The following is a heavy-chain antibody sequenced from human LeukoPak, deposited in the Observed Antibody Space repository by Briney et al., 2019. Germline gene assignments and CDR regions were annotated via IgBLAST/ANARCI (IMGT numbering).Heavy chain of an antibody. CDR2: IIPIFGTA. CDR1: GYTFTSYG. D-gene: IGHD3/OR15-3a*01. CDR3: ARALSPVLLDVGFDY. Sequence: GASVKVSCKASGYTFTSYGISWVRQAPGQGLEWMGGIIPIFGTANYAQKFQGRVTITADESTSTAYMELSSLRSEDTAVYYCARALSPVLLDVGFDYWGQGTLVTVSS. J-gene: IGHJ4*02. V-gene: IGHV1-69*13.